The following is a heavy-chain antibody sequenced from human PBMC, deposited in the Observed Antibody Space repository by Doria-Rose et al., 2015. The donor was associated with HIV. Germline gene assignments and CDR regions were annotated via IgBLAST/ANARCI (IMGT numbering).Heavy chain of an antibody. D-gene: IGHD1-26*01. CDR2: INSKGDRGIA. CDR3: TTDLPTVGAGEFDY. J-gene: IGHJ4*02. CDR1: GFTFINAW. Sequence: VQLVQSGGGLVKPGGSLRLSCAASGFTFINAWMNWVRQAPGKWLEYIGRINSKGDRGIAAYDAPVKVRFTISIDDSIISLYLQRNSLKPEGTAVYYCTTDLPTVGAGEFDYWGQGTLVTVSS. V-gene: IGHV3-15*01.